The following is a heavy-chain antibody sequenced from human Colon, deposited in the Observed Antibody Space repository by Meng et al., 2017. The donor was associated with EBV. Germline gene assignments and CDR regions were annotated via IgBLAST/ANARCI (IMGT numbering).Heavy chain of an antibody. J-gene: IGHJ4*02. CDR2: IYYSGST. Sequence: VQPQEAGPGLVKPSQTLSPTCTVSGGSVSSGGYYWTWIRQHPGKGLEWFGHIYYSGSTFYNPSLRRRVIISIDTSKNQFSLNLRSVTAADTAVYYCARVSSGWDYFDYWGQGTLVTVSS. D-gene: IGHD6-19*01. CDR1: GGSVSSGGYY. CDR3: ARVSSGWDYFDY. V-gene: IGHV4-31*03.